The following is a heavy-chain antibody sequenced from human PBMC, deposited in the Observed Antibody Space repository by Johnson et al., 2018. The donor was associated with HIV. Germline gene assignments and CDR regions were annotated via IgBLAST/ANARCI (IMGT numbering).Heavy chain of an antibody. D-gene: IGHD6-19*01. CDR1: GFSFHSYC. CDR2: IKQDGSEK. V-gene: IGHV3-7*05. CDR3: ARVEVAGTMSI. Sequence: VQLVESGGGLVQPGGSLRLSCAASGFSFHSYCMTWVRQAPGKGLEWVANIKQDGSEKHYVDSLKGRFTISRDNAKNSLYLQMNHLRADDTAVYYCARVEVAGTMSIWGQGTMVTVSS. J-gene: IGHJ3*02.